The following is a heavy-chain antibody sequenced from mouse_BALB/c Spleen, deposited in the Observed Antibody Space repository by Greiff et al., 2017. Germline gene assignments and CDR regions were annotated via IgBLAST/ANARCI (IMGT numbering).Heavy chain of an antibody. J-gene: IGHJ3*01. CDR3: ARSWFAY. Sequence: EVQLVESGGGLVKPGGSLKLSCAASGFTFSSYAMSWVRQTPEKRLEWVASISSGGSTYYPDSVKGRFTISRDNARNILYLQMSSLRSEDTAMYYCARSWFAYWGQGTLVTVSA. CDR1: GFTFSSYA. V-gene: IGHV5-6-5*01. CDR2: ISSGGST.